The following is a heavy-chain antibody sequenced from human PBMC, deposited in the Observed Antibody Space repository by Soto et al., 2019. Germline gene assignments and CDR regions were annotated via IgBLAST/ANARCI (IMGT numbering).Heavy chain of an antibody. CDR1: GYTFISHG. CDR3: ARVSSSIVVVPDYGMDV. V-gene: IGHV1-18*04. CDR2: ISGKNGNT. D-gene: IGHD2-15*01. Sequence: QVQLMQSGVDVKKPGASVKVSCKASGYTFISHGISWVRQAPGQGLEWMGWISGKNGNTNYAQKLQGRVTLTTDTSTSTAYMELRSLRSDDTAVYYCARVSSSIVVVPDYGMDVWGQGTTVTVSS. J-gene: IGHJ6*02.